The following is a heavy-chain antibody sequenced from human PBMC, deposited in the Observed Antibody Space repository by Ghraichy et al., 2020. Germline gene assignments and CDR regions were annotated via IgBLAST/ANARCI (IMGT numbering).Heavy chain of an antibody. Sequence: SETLSLTCTVSGDSISSYYWSWIRQPPGKGLEWIGYIYYSGSTNYNPSLKSRVTISVDTSKNQFSLKLSSVTAADTAVYYCARGLAAGTLGFYFDYWGQGTLVTVSS. CDR1: GDSISSYY. J-gene: IGHJ4*02. CDR3: ARGLAAGTLGFYFDY. CDR2: IYYSGST. V-gene: IGHV4-59*01. D-gene: IGHD6-13*01.